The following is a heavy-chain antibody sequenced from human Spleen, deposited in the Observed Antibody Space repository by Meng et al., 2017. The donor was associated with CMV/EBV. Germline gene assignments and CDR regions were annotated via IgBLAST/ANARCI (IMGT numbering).Heavy chain of an antibody. CDR1: VDTFNKNA. V-gene: IGHV1-69*13. CDR2: IIPMFGLV. CDR3: AGDRAGWLDP. J-gene: IGHJ5*02. Sequence: SVKVSCKASVDTFNKNAIRWVRQAPGQGLEWMGGIIPMFGLVNYTQKFQGRVTITADESTSTANMELSSLRVEDTAVYYCAGDRAGWLDPWGQGTPVTVSS.